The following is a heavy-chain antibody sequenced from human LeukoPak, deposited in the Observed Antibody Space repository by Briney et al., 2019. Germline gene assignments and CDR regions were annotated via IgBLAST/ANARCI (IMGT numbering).Heavy chain of an antibody. D-gene: IGHD6-19*01. Sequence: SETLSLTCAVYGGSFSGYYWSWIRQPPGKGLEWIGEINHSGSTNYNPSLKSRVTISVDTSKNQFSLKLSSVTAADTAVYYCATVRDRYGVAGLYYFDYWGQGTLVTVSS. V-gene: IGHV4-34*01. CDR1: GGSFSGYY. J-gene: IGHJ4*02. CDR2: INHSGST. CDR3: ATVRDRYGVAGLYYFDY.